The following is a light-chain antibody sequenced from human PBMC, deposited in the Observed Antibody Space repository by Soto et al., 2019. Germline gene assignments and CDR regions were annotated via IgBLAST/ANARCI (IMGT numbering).Light chain of an antibody. CDR1: SGSIASNY. CDR3: QSYDSSNQGVV. CDR2: EDD. J-gene: IGLJ2*01. Sequence: NFMLTQPHSVSESPGKTVTISCTRSSGSIASNYVQWSQQRPGSAPTTVIYEDDQRPSGVPDRFSGSIDSSSNSASLTISGLKTEDEADYYCQSYDSSNQGVVFGGGTKVTVL. V-gene: IGLV6-57*04.